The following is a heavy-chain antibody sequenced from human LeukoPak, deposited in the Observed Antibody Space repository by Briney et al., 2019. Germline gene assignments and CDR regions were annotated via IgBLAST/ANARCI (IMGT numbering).Heavy chain of an antibody. V-gene: IGHV1-8*01. D-gene: IGHD3-10*01. J-gene: IGHJ6*03. CDR2: MNPNSGNT. Sequence: GASVKVSCKASGYTFTSYDINWVRQATGQGLEWMGWMNPNSGNTGYAQKFQGRVTMTRNTSISTAYMELSSLRSEDTAVYYCARGSYFNRGYYMDVWGKGTTVTVSS. CDR1: GYTFTSYD. CDR3: ARGSYFNRGYYMDV.